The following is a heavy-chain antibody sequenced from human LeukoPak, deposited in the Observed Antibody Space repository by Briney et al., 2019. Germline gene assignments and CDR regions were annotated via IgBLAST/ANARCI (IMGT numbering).Heavy chain of an antibody. Sequence: PGGSLRLSCAASGFTFSDYYMTWIRQAPGKGLEWVSYISSSGSSIYYADSVKGRFTMSRDNAKNSLYLQMNSLGAEDTAVYYCARAQYSSGWYAIDYWGQGTLVTVSS. D-gene: IGHD6-19*01. V-gene: IGHV3-11*01. CDR3: ARAQYSSGWYAIDY. CDR2: ISSSGSSI. CDR1: GFTFSDYY. J-gene: IGHJ4*02.